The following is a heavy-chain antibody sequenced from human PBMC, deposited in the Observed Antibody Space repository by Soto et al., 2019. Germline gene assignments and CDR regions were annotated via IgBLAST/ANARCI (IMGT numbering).Heavy chain of an antibody. V-gene: IGHV4-59*08. D-gene: IGHD2-2*01. J-gene: IGHJ3*02. Sequence: QVQLQESGPGLVKPSETLSLTCTVSGDSISSYYWSWIRQPPGKGLDWIGYIYYTGSTTYNPSLRSRVTMSVDTSKNQFSLQVNSVTAADTAVYYCARHAVASRAFDIWGQGTMVTVSS. CDR2: IYYTGST. CDR3: ARHAVASRAFDI. CDR1: GDSISSYY.